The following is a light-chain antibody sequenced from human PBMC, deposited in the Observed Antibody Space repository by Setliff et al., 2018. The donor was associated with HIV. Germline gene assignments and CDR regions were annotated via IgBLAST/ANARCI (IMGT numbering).Light chain of an antibody. CDR1: SSDVGAYNY. Sequence: LTQPASVSGSPGQSITISCTGTSSDVGAYNYVSWYQQHPGKAPKLIIYEVSNRPSGVSNRFSGSKSGNTASLTISGLQAEDEADYYCSSYTSIYTYVFGTGTKVTVL. V-gene: IGLV2-14*01. CDR3: SSYTSIYTYV. CDR2: EVS. J-gene: IGLJ1*01.